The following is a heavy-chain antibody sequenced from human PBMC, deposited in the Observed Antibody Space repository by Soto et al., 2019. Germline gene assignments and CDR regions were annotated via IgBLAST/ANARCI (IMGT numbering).Heavy chain of an antibody. CDR2: ISAYNGNT. J-gene: IGHJ5*02. D-gene: IGHD6-19*01. CDR3: ARDRDSSGWRGTWFDP. V-gene: IGHV1-18*01. Sequence: ASVKVSCKASGYTFTSYGISWVRQAPGQGLEWMGWISAYNGNTNYAQKLQGRVTMTTDTSTSTAYMELRSLRSDDTAVYYCARDRDSSGWRGTWFDPWGQGTLVTVSS. CDR1: GYTFTSYG.